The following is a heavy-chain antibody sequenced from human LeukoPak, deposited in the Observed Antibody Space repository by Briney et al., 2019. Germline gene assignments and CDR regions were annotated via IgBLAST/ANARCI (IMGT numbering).Heavy chain of an antibody. CDR3: ARMARHHFDY. D-gene: IGHD5-24*01. Sequence: PGGSLRLSCAASGFTFSSYGMHWVRQAPGKGLEWVAVISYDGSDKYYADSVKGRSTISRDNSKNTLYLQMNSLRVEDTAVYYCARMARHHFDYWGQGTLVTVSS. V-gene: IGHV3-30*03. CDR2: ISYDGSDK. CDR1: GFTFSSYG. J-gene: IGHJ4*02.